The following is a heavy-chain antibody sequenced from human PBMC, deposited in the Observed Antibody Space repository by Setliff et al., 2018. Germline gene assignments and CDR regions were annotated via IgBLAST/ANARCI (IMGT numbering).Heavy chain of an antibody. J-gene: IGHJ4*02. Sequence: ASVKVSCKASGYTFTSYAMNWVRQAPGQGLEWMGWISGYNDNTNYAQKLQGRVTMTTDTSTNTVYMELRSLRSDDTAIYYCARGYYDHVWGSYRGLFDYWGQGTLVTVSS. CDR1: GYTFTSYA. CDR3: ARGYYDHVWGSYRGLFDY. CDR2: ISGYNDNT. V-gene: IGHV1-18*01. D-gene: IGHD3-16*02.